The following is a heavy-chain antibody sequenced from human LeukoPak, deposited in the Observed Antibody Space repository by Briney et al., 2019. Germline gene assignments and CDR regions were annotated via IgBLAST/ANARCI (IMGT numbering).Heavy chain of an antibody. CDR3: ARLAGYSYGFIDY. CDR1: GGSISSGGYY. J-gene: IGHJ4*02. Sequence: KTSETLSLTCTVSGGSISSGGYYWSWIRQHPGKGLEWIGYIYTSGSTNYNPSLKSRVTMSVDTSKNQFSLKLSSVTAADTAVYYCARLAGYSYGFIDYWGQGTLVTVSS. CDR2: IYTSGST. D-gene: IGHD5-18*01. V-gene: IGHV4-61*08.